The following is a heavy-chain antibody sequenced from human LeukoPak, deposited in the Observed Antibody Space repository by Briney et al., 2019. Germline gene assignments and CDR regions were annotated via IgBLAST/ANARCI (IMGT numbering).Heavy chain of an antibody. CDR3: ARGHHYCSSTSCYDPPYYYYGMDV. Sequence: ASVKVSCKASGYTFTSCYVHWVRQAPGQGLEWMGIINPSGGSTTYAQKFQGRVTMTRDTSISTAYMELSRLRSDDTAVYYCARGHHYCSSTSCYDPPYYYYGMDVWGQGTTVTVSS. CDR1: GYTFTSCY. J-gene: IGHJ6*02. V-gene: IGHV1-46*01. CDR2: INPSGGST. D-gene: IGHD2-2*01.